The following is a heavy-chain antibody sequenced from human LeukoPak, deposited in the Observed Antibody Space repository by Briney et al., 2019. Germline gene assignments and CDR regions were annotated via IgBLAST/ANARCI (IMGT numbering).Heavy chain of an antibody. CDR3: ARVNINNWHSCDY. CDR1: GGSISSNNW. Sequence: PSETLSLTCAVSGGSISSNNWWGWVGQPPGKGLEWIGEIYHSGSPNYNPSLKSRVTIPVDKSRNHFSLNLSSVTAADTAVYYCARVNINNWHSCDYWGQGTLVTVSS. D-gene: IGHD1-1*01. J-gene: IGHJ4*02. V-gene: IGHV4-4*02. CDR2: IYHSGSP.